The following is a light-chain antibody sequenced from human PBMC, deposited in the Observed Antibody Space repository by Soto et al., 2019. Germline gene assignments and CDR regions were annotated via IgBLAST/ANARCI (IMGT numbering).Light chain of an antibody. CDR1: QDITNY. V-gene: IGKV1-33*01. CDR3: QQYDYLPLT. J-gene: IGKJ4*01. CDR2: DAS. Sequence: DIQMTQSPSSLSASVGDRVTITCQASQDITNYLNWYQQKPGKAPQLLIYDASNLETGVPSRFSGSGSGTDFTFTISRLQPEDSATYYCQQYDYLPLTFGGGTKVEIE.